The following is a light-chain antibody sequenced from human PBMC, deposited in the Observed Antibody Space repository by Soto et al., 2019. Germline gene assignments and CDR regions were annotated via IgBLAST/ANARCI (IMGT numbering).Light chain of an antibody. CDR3: AAWDDSLNGVV. CDR2: SNN. CDR1: SSNIGTNT. V-gene: IGLV1-44*01. Sequence: QSVLIQPPSASGTPGQRVTISCSGSSSNIGTNTVNWYQQLPGTAPKLLIYSNNQRPSGVPDRVSGSKSGTSASLAISGLQSEDEADYYCAAWDDSLNGVVFGGGTKLTVL. J-gene: IGLJ2*01.